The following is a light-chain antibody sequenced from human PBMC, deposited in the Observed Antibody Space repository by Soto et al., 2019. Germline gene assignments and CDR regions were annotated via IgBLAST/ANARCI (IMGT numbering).Light chain of an antibody. V-gene: IGLV3-21*04. Sequence: SSELTQPPSVSVAPGKTARITCGGNNIGSKSVHWFQQKPGQAPVLAIDYDSDRPSGIPERFSGSNSGNTATLTISRVEAGDEADYYCQVWDSSSDHVVFGGGTKLTVL. J-gene: IGLJ2*01. CDR3: QVWDSSSDHVV. CDR1: NIGSKS. CDR2: YDS.